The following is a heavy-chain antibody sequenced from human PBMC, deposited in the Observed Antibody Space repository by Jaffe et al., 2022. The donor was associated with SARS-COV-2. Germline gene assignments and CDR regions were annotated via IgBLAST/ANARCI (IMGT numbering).Heavy chain of an antibody. Sequence: EVQVAESGGGLVQPGESLRLSCAASGFTFSSFWMSWVRQAPGKGLEWVANIRRDGGEKNYVGSVKGRFTISRDNAKNSVYLQLNSLRAEDTAVYYCARERDTGTYYSQIFDFWGQGTLVTVSS. D-gene: IGHD1-26*01. V-gene: IGHV3-7*03. J-gene: IGHJ4*02. CDR1: GFTFSSFW. CDR2: IRRDGGEK. CDR3: ARERDTGTYYSQIFDF.